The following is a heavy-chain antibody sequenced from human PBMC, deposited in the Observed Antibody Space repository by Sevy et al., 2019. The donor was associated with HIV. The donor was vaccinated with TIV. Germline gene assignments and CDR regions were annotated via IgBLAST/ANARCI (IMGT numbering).Heavy chain of an antibody. Sequence: GGSLRLSCAASGFTFSAYSMNWVRQAPGKGLEWVSSISGNSNYISYADSVKGRFTTSRDNAMNSLYLQMNSLRAEDSAVYYCARDIRLERRGDYYYGMDVWGRGTTVTVSS. CDR3: ARDIRLERRGDYYYGMDV. CDR2: ISGNSNYI. D-gene: IGHD1-1*01. CDR1: GFTFSAYS. J-gene: IGHJ6*02. V-gene: IGHV3-21*01.